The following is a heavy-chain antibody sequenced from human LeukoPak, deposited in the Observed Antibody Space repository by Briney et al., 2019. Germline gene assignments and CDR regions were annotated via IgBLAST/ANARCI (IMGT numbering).Heavy chain of an antibody. V-gene: IGHV3-30-3*01. CDR1: GFSFSSYA. J-gene: IGHJ3*01. CDR2: ISYDGSDK. D-gene: IGHD3-10*01. CDR3: ARPYSGFFAAFDV. Sequence: GGSLRLSCAASGFSFSSYAMHWVRQAPGKGLEWVALISYDGSDKYFVDSVMGRFSISRDNSKKTLYLHMTSLRAEDTAVYYCARPYSGFFAAFDVWGQGTMVTVSS.